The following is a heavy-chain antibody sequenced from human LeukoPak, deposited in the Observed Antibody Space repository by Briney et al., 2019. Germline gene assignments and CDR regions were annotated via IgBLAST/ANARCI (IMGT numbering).Heavy chain of an antibody. V-gene: IGHV4-61*02. Sequence: SQTLSLTCTVSGGSISSGSYYWSWIRQPAGKGLEWIGRIYTSGSTNYNPSLKSRVTISVDTSKNQFSLKPSSVTAADTAVYYCAVTGYSYGTTWGQGTLITVSS. CDR1: GGSISSGSYY. CDR2: IYTSGST. J-gene: IGHJ4*02. D-gene: IGHD5-18*01. CDR3: AVTGYSYGTT.